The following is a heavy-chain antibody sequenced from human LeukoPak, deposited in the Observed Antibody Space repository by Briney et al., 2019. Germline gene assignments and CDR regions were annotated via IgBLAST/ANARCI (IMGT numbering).Heavy chain of an antibody. CDR3: AKGGTAMVDY. CDR1: GFTFSSYG. CDR2: ISYDGSNK. V-gene: IGHV3-30*18. Sequence: GGSLRLSCAASGFTFSSYGMHWVRQAPGKGLEWVAVISYDGSNKYYADSVKGRFTISRDNSKNTLYLQMNSLRAEDTAVYYCAKGGTAMVDYWGQGTLVTVSS. D-gene: IGHD5-18*01. J-gene: IGHJ4*02.